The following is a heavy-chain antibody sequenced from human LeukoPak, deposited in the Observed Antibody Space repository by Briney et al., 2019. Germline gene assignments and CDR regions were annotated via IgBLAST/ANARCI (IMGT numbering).Heavy chain of an antibody. V-gene: IGHV1-2*02. CDR1: GYTFTGYY. CDR2: INPNSGGT. Sequence: ASVKVSCKASGYTFTGYYMHWVRQAPGQGLEWMGWINPNSGGTNYAQKFQGRVTMTRDTSISTAYMELSRLRSDDTAVYCCARDSSLHDSSGFDYWGQGTLVTVSS. D-gene: IGHD3-22*01. CDR3: ARDSSLHDSSGFDY. J-gene: IGHJ4*02.